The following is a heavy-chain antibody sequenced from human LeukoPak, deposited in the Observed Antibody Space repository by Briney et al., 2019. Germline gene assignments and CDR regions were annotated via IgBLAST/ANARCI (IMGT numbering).Heavy chain of an antibody. D-gene: IGHD3-22*01. CDR2: IYTSGST. J-gene: IGHJ4*02. V-gene: IGHV4-4*02. CDR3: AREKGPDYYDSSGYYYREGEYYFDY. CDR1: GGSISSSNW. Sequence: SGTLSLTCAVSGGSISSSNWWSWVRQPPGKGLEWIGRIYTSGSTNYNPSLKSRVTMSVDTSKNQFSLKLSSVTAADTAVYYCAREKGPDYYDSSGYYYREGEYYFDYWGQGTLVTVSS.